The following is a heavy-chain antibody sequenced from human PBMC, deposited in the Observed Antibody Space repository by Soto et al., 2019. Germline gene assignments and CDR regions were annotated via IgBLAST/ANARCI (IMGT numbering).Heavy chain of an antibody. CDR1: GFSFSSSC. Sequence: EVQFVESGGGLGQPGGSLRLSCAASGFSFSSSCMHWVRQAPGKGLVWVSRISFDGTATTSAAALKGRFIISRDNAKNTLFLQIHNLRADDSAMYYCVRDRRLGGQPFDIWGPGTFVSVSS. D-gene: IGHD7-27*01. V-gene: IGHV3-74*03. CDR3: VRDRRLGGQPFDI. J-gene: IGHJ3*02. CDR2: ISFDGTAT.